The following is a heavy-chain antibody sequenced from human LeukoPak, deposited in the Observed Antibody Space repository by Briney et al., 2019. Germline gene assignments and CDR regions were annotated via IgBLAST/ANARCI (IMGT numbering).Heavy chain of an antibody. D-gene: IGHD1-26*01. CDR3: ARGSSGSYYPNDY. CDR2: INPNSGGT. Sequence: GASVKVSCKASGYTFTSYCMHWVRQAPGQGLEWMGWINPNSGGTNYAQKFQGRVTMTRDTSISTAYMELSRLRSDDTAVYYCARGSSGSYYPNDYWGQGTLVTVSS. J-gene: IGHJ4*02. V-gene: IGHV1-2*02. CDR1: GYTFTSYC.